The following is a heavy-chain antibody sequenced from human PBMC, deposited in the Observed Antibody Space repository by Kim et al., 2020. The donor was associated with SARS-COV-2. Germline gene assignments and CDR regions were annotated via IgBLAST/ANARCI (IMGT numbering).Heavy chain of an antibody. D-gene: IGHD2-2*01. Sequence: SETLSLTCTVSGGSVSSGSYYWSWIRQPTGKGLEWIGYIYYSGSTNYNPSLKSRVTISVDTSKNQFPLKLSSVTAADTAVYYWARDSWIVVVPAAIHYYYGMDVWGQGTMVTVSS. J-gene: IGHJ6*02. CDR3: ARDSWIVVVPAAIHYYYGMDV. V-gene: IGHV4-61*01. CDR2: IYYSGST. CDR1: GGSVSSGSYY.